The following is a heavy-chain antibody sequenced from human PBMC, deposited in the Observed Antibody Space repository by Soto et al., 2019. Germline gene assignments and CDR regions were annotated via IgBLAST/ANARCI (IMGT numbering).Heavy chain of an antibody. D-gene: IGHD3-3*01. V-gene: IGHV1-18*01. J-gene: IGHJ4*02. CDR3: ARVIMIFGVAKPRSYFDY. Sequence: ASVKVSCKASGYTFSNFGLSWVRQAPGQGLEWMGWISPSNGQTIYAQNFHGRVTMTTDTSTATAHMELRSLISDDTAVYYCARVIMIFGVAKPRSYFDYWGQGTRVTVSS. CDR1: GYTFSNFG. CDR2: ISPSNGQT.